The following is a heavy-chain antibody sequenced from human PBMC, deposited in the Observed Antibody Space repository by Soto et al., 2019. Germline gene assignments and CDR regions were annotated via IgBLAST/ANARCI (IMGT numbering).Heavy chain of an antibody. D-gene: IGHD6-6*01. CDR1: GYSISSGYY. Sequence: LSETLSLTCAVSGYSISSGYYWGWIRQPPVKGLEWIGSIYHSGSTYYNPSLKSRVTISVDTFKNKFSLKLSSGTAADTAVYYCARAISSSPGPFDYWGQGTLVT. CDR2: IYHSGST. V-gene: IGHV4-38-2*01. CDR3: ARAISSSPGPFDY. J-gene: IGHJ4*02.